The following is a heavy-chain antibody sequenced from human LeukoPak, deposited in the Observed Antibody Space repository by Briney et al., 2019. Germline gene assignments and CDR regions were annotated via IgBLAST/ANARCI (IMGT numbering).Heavy chain of an antibody. Sequence: SETLSLTCTVSGDSISSHYWSRIRQPPGKGLEYIGHVYYTGSTYYNPSLKSRVTISIDTSKNQFSLRLTSVAAADTALYYCARTIGYCTNGVCLVGGPINFWGQGTLVTVSS. J-gene: IGHJ4*02. D-gene: IGHD2-8*01. CDR3: ARTIGYCTNGVCLVGGPINF. CDR2: VYYTGST. V-gene: IGHV4-59*11. CDR1: GDSISSHY.